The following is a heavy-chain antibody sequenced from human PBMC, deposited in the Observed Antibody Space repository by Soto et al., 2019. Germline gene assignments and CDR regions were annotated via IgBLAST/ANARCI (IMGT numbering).Heavy chain of an antibody. J-gene: IGHJ6*02. Sequence: EVQLVESGGGLIQPGGSLRLSCAASGFTVSSNYMSWVRQAPGKGLEWVSVIYSGGSTYYADSVKGRFTISRDNSKNTLYLQMNSLRAEDTAVYYCARDRGQYQLLSPPGYGMDVWGQGTTVTVSS. D-gene: IGHD2-2*01. CDR3: ARDRGQYQLLSPPGYGMDV. CDR2: IYSGGST. V-gene: IGHV3-53*01. CDR1: GFTVSSNY.